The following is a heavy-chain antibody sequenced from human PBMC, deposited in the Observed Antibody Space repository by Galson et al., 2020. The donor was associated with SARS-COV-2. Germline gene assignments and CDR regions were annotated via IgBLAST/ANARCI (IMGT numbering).Heavy chain of an antibody. V-gene: IGHV2-70*01. Sequence: SGPTLVKPTQTLTPTCTFSGFSLSTSGMCVSWIRQPPGKDLEWLALIDWDDDKYYSTTQKTRLTISKDTSKNQVVLTMTNMDPVDTATYYCARTHYDILTGRNWFDPWGQGTLVTVSS. CDR2: IDWDDDK. CDR1: GFSLSTSGMC. J-gene: IGHJ5*02. CDR3: ARTHYDILTGRNWFDP. D-gene: IGHD3-9*01.